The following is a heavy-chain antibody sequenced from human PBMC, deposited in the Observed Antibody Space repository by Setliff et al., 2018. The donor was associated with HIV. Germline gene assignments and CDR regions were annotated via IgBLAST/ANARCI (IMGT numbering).Heavy chain of an antibody. CDR1: GGSISSYY. J-gene: IGHJ4*02. V-gene: IGHV4-4*09. CDR2: IYTSGST. CDR3: ARGLSFYDHGGFDY. D-gene: IGHD3-16*01. Sequence: SETLSLTCTVSGGSISSYYWSWIRQPPGKGLEWIGYIYTSGSTNYNPSLKSRFTISVDTSKNQFSLKLSSVTAADTAVYYCARGLSFYDHGGFDYWGQGTLVTVSS.